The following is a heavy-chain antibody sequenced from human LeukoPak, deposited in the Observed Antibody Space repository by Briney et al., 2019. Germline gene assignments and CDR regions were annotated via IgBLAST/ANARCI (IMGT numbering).Heavy chain of an antibody. CDR1: GGSIRSSY. J-gene: IGHJ4*02. D-gene: IGHD2-21*02. CDR2: ISFDGTDK. CDR3: ARDSWYRCGHDCYSVDY. Sequence: LSLTCTVSGGSIRSSYYYWGWIRQAPGKGLEWVTTISFDGTDKYYADAVTGRFTISRDNSKDTLYLQLDSLRTEDTALYSCARDSWYRCGHDCYSVDYWGQGTLVTVSS. V-gene: IGHV3-30-3*01.